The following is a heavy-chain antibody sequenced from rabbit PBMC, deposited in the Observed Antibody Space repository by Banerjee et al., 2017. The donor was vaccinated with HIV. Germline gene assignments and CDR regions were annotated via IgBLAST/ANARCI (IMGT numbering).Heavy chain of an antibody. D-gene: IGHD7-1*01. Sequence: QEQLEESGGDLVKPKGSLTLTCTASGFSFSNKYVMCWVRQAPGKGLEWIAYINTSSGNTVYASWEKGRFTIARTTSPTVTLQMTRLTAADTAAYFCARDLDAVTGRKFGLWGPGTLVTV. CDR1: GFSFSNKYV. CDR3: ARDLDAVTGRKFGL. J-gene: IGHJ4*01. CDR2: INTSSGNT. V-gene: IGHV1S45*01.